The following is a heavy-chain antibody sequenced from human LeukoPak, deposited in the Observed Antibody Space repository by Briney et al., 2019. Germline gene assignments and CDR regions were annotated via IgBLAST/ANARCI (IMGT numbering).Heavy chain of an antibody. Sequence: SETLSLTCAVYGASVSGYYWSSIRQHPGNGMEWIGEINHSGSTNYNPSIKSRVTISVDTSKNQFSLKLSSVTAADTAVYYCARHTYYYDSSGEVGDAFDIWGQGTMVTVSS. CDR3: ARHTYYYDSSGEVGDAFDI. CDR2: INHSGST. D-gene: IGHD3-22*01. CDR1: GASVSGYY. V-gene: IGHV4-34*01. J-gene: IGHJ3*02.